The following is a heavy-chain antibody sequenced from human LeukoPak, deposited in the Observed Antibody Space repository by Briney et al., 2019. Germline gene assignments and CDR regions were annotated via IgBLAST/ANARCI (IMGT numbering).Heavy chain of an antibody. J-gene: IGHJ4*02. Sequence: SETLSLTCTVSGYSISSGYYWGWIRQPPGKGLEWIGSIYHSGSTYYNPSLKSRVTISVDTSKNQFSLKLSSVTAADTAVYYCVLGYYDSSGYNDYWGRGTLVTVSS. V-gene: IGHV4-38-2*02. CDR1: GYSISSGYY. CDR2: IYHSGST. D-gene: IGHD3-22*01. CDR3: VLGYYDSSGYNDY.